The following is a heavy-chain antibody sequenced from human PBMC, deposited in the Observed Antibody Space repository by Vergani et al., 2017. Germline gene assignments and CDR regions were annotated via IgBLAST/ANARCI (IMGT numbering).Heavy chain of an antibody. CDR2: IKSDGSIT. CDR3: ARARCIETCYMSNWLDS. V-gene: IGHV3-74*03. Sequence: DVHLAESGGGFFQPGGSLRLSCSASGFSFNSYWMHWVRQVPGKGLLWVSRIKSDGSITAYADSVKGRFTISRDNAQNTLYLQMNSLRVEDTGVYYCARARCIETCYMSNWLDSWGQGTLVPVSS. CDR1: GFSFNSYW. D-gene: IGHD3-9*01. J-gene: IGHJ5*01.